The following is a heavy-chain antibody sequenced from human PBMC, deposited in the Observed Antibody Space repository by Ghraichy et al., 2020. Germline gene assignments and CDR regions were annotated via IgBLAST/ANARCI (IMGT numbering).Heavy chain of an antibody. CDR1: GVSITSGQYY. V-gene: IGHV4-31*03. D-gene: IGHD2-21*01. CDR2: IYSSGST. Sequence: SETLSLTCTVSGVSITSGQYYWSWIRQHPGKGLECIGYIYSSGSTYYNPSLRSRVSISADPSKNQVSLEVSSVTAADTAVYYGARDSTVIQGFNPPDVWGQGTTVTVSS. J-gene: IGHJ6*02. CDR3: ARDSTVIQGFNPPDV.